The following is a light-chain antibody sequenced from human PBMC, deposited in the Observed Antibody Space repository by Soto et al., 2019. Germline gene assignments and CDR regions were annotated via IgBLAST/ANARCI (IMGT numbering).Light chain of an antibody. Sequence: QSVLTQPRSASGSPGQSLTISGTGTSSDVGFYNFVSWYQQRPGKAPKLVIYEVTKRPSGVPDRFSGSKSGSTASLTVSGLQADDEADYYCASYAGTRLFVFGSGTKVTVL. CDR3: ASYAGTRLFV. V-gene: IGLV2-8*01. CDR2: EVT. J-gene: IGLJ1*01. CDR1: SSDVGFYNF.